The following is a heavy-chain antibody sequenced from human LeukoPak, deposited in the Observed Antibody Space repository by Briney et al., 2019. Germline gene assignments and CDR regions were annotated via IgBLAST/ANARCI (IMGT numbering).Heavy chain of an antibody. CDR1: GGSFSGYY. D-gene: IGHD4-17*01. CDR3: AIHYGDYGTDAFDI. CDR2: INHSGST. J-gene: IGHJ3*02. V-gene: IGHV4-34*01. Sequence: SETLSLTCAVYGGSFSGYYWSWIRQPPGKGLEWIGEINHSGSTNYNPSLKSRVTISVDTSKNQFSLKLSSVTAADTAVYYCAIHYGDYGTDAFDIWGQGTMVTVSS.